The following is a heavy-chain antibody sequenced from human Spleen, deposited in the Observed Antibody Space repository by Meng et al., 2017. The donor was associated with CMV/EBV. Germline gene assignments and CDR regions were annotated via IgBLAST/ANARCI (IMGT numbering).Heavy chain of an antibody. Sequence: SETLSLTCTVSGGSISSSSYYWGWIRQPPGKGLEWIGSIYYSGSTYYNPSLKSRVTISVDTSKNQFSLKLSSVTAADTAVYYCASEGGGSSSIEGTVNFDYWGQGTLVTVSS. CDR2: IYYSGST. CDR3: ASEGGGSSSIEGTVNFDY. D-gene: IGHD6-6*01. CDR1: GGSISSSSYY. V-gene: IGHV4-39*07. J-gene: IGHJ4*02.